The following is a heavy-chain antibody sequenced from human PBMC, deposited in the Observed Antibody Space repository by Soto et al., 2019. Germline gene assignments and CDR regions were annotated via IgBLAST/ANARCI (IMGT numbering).Heavy chain of an antibody. D-gene: IGHD6-13*01. V-gene: IGHV1-2*02. Sequence: QVQLVQSGAEVKKPGASVKVSCKASGYTFTGYYMHWVRQAPGQGLEWMGWINPNSGGINYAQKFQGRVTMTRDTSISTAYMELSRLRSDDTAVYYCARSVEGSSCPYWGQGTLVTVSS. CDR3: ARSVEGSSCPY. CDR2: INPNSGGI. J-gene: IGHJ4*02. CDR1: GYTFTGYY.